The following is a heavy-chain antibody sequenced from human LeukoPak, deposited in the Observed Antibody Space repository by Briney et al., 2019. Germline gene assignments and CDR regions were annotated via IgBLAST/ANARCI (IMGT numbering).Heavy chain of an antibody. J-gene: IGHJ4*02. V-gene: IGHV4-39*07. CDR3: ARDNDFWSGYYSFDF. CDR1: GGSISSSSYY. D-gene: IGHD3-3*01. CDR2: IYYSGST. Sequence: SETLSPTCTVSGGSISSSSYYWGWIRQPPGKGLEWIGSIYYSGSTYYNPSLQSRVTISIDTSKNQFSLKLSSVTAADTAVYYCARDNDFWSGYYSFDFWGRGTLVTVSS.